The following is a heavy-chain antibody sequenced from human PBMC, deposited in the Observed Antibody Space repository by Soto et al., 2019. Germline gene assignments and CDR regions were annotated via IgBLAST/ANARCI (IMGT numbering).Heavy chain of an antibody. CDR1: GFAFSTYA. Sequence: EVQLLESGGALEHPGGSLRLSCAASGFAFSTYAMTWVRQAPGKGLEWVSVISGSGGSSYYAASVKGRFTISRDNSKNMVYLQMNGLRAEDTALYFCAKVTKRAAAGRYEYYKYGMDVWGQGTTVTVSS. CDR3: AKVTKRAAAGRYEYYKYGMDV. CDR2: ISGSGGSS. V-gene: IGHV3-23*01. D-gene: IGHD6-13*01. J-gene: IGHJ6*02.